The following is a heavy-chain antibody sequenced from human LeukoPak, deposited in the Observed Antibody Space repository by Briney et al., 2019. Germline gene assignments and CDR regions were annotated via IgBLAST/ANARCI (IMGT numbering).Heavy chain of an antibody. CDR1: VGTFSSYA. CDR3: ARNQWGSINYYYMDV. Sequence: SVKVSCKASVGTFSSYAISWVRQPPGQGLEWMGGIIPIFGTANYAQKFQGRVTITTDESTSTAYMELSSLRSEDPAVYYCARNQWGSINYYYMDVWGKGTTVTVSS. J-gene: IGHJ6*03. V-gene: IGHV1-69*05. CDR2: IIPIFGTA. D-gene: IGHD1-14*01.